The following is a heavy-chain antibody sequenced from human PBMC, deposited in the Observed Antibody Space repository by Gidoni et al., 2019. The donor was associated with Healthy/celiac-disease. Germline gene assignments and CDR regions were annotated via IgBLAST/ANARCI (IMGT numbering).Heavy chain of an antibody. J-gene: IGHJ4*02. CDR1: GGSISSSSYY. V-gene: IGHV4-39*07. Sequence: QLQLQESGPGLVKPSATLSLTCTVSGGSISSSSYYWGWIRQPPGKGLEWIGSIYYSGSTYYNPSLKSRVTISVDTSKNQFSLKLSSVTAADTAVYYCARDRRAGAAALTDYWGQGTLVTVSS. CDR2: IYYSGST. CDR3: ARDRRAGAAALTDY. D-gene: IGHD6-13*01.